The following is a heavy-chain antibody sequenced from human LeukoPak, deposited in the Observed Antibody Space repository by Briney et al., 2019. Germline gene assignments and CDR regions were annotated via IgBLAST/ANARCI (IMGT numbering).Heavy chain of an antibody. CDR2: IYYGGST. CDR1: GGSISSSSYY. J-gene: IGHJ4*02. V-gene: IGHV4-39*07. Sequence: PSETLSLTCTVSGGSISSSSYYWGWIRQPPGKGLEWIGSIYYGGSTYYNPSLKSRVTISLDTSKNQFSLNLTSVAAADTAVYYCAREKALIDHYDFSGYDWEYWGPGSLVIVSS. CDR3: AREKALIDHYDFSGYDWEY. D-gene: IGHD3-22*01.